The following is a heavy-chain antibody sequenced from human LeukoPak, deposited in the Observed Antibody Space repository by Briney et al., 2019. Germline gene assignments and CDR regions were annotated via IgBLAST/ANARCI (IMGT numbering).Heavy chain of an antibody. CDR3: ARDSVFSGHYYYGMDV. Sequence: SQTLSLTCTVSGGSISSGGYYWSRIRQHPGKGLEWIVYIYYSGSTYYNPPLKSRGTISVDTYKNQFSLKLSSVTAADTAVYYCARDSVFSGHYYYGMDVWGQGTTVTVSS. CDR1: GGSISSGGYY. CDR2: IYYSGST. D-gene: IGHD3-10*02. J-gene: IGHJ6*02. V-gene: IGHV4-31*03.